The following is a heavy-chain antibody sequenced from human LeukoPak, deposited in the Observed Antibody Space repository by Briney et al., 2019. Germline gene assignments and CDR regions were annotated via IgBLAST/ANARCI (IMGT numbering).Heavy chain of an antibody. Sequence: GESLKISCKGSGYSLATYWIGWVRQMPGKGLEWMGIIYPGDSDTIYSPSFQGQVTISADKSISTAYLQWSSLKASDTAMYYCARQAGIQLWSGNFDYWGQGTLVTVPS. CDR3: ARQAGIQLWSGNFDY. J-gene: IGHJ4*02. V-gene: IGHV5-51*01. CDR1: GYSLATYW. D-gene: IGHD5-18*01. CDR2: IYPGDSDT.